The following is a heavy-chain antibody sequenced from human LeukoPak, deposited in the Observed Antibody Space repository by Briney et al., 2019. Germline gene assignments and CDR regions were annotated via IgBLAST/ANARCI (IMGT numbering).Heavy chain of an antibody. CDR3: AREKCSSPSCYRYYGMDV. J-gene: IGHJ6*02. D-gene: IGHD2-2*01. CDR2: LWYDGSNE. CDR1: GFTFSSYP. V-gene: IGHV3-30*02. Sequence: GGSLRLSCAASGFTFSSYPMHWVRQAPGKGLEWVTFLWYDGSNEYYADSVKGRFTISRDNSKNTLYLKMNSLRAEDTPVYYCAREKCSSPSCYRYYGMDVWGQGTTVTVSS.